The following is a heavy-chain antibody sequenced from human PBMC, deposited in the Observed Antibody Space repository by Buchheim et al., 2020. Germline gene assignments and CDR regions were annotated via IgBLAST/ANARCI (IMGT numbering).Heavy chain of an antibody. CDR3: ARVFIVDTSMAIDPHFEY. CDR2: IYYSGST. D-gene: IGHD5-18*01. CDR1: GGSISSGDYY. J-gene: IGHJ4*02. Sequence: QVQLLESGPGLVKPSQTLSLTCTVSGGSISSGDYYWSWIRQPPGKGLEWIGYIYYSGSTYYSPSLKSRVTISVDTSKNQFSLRLNSVTAADTAVYYCARVFIVDTSMAIDPHFEYWGQGTL. V-gene: IGHV4-30-4*01.